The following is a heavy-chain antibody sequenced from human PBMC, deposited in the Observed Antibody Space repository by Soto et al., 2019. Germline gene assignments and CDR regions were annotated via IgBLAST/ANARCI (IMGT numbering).Heavy chain of an antibody. CDR2: IYWDDDK. CDR3: AHRLTLNSDWNYGRFDY. J-gene: IGHJ4*02. Sequence: QITLKESGPTLVKPTQPLTLTCTFSGFSLTTYGVGVGWVRQPPGKALEWLALIYWDDDKRYSPSLRSRLTITKDTSKNHVVLTMTSMDPVDTATYYCAHRLTLNSDWNYGRFDYWGQGTLVTVS. D-gene: IGHD1-7*01. CDR1: GFSLTTYGVG. V-gene: IGHV2-5*02.